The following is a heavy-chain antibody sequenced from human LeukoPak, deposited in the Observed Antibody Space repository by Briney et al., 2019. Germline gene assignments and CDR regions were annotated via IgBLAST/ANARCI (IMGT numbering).Heavy chain of an antibody. V-gene: IGHV3-30*03. D-gene: IGHD1-26*01. Sequence: PGGSLRLSCAASGFTFSSYGMHWVRQAPGKGLEWVAVISYDGSNKYYADSVKGRFTISRDNSKNTLYLQMNSLRAEDTAVYYCARSVGGTAADLDYWGQGTLVTVSS. CDR2: ISYDGSNK. J-gene: IGHJ4*02. CDR1: GFTFSSYG. CDR3: ARSVGGTAADLDY.